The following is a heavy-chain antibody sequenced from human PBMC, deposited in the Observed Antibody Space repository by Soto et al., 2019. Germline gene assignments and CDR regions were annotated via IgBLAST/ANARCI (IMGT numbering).Heavy chain of an antibody. D-gene: IGHD1-26*01. CDR3: AKDVGSSVPGNAFDI. V-gene: IGHV3-9*01. CDR2: ISWNSGSI. CDR1: GFTFDDYA. Sequence: EVQLVESGGGLVQPGRSLRLSCAASGFTFDDYAMHWVRQAPGKGLEWVSGISWNSGSIGYADSVKGRFTISRDNAKNSLYVQMNSLRAEDTALYYWAKDVGSSVPGNAFDIWGPGTMVTVSS. J-gene: IGHJ3*02.